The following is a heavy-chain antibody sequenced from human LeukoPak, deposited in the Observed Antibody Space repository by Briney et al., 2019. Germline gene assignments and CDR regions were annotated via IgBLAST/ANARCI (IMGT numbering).Heavy chain of an antibody. Sequence: TGGYLRLSCAAAGFTFSSYWMSWVRQAPGKGLEWVANIKQDGSEKYYVDSVKGRFTISRDNAKNSLYLQMNSLRAEDTAVYYCARDRAGRFNDAFDIWGQGTIVTVSS. CDR3: ARDRAGRFNDAFDI. CDR1: GFTFSSYW. J-gene: IGHJ3*02. CDR2: IKQDGSEK. D-gene: IGHD5-24*01. V-gene: IGHV3-7*01.